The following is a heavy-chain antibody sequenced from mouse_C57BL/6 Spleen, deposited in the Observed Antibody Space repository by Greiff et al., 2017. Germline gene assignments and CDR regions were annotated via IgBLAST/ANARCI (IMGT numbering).Heavy chain of an antibody. J-gene: IGHJ1*03. V-gene: IGHV5-4*01. CDR2: ISDGGSYT. CDR1: GFTFSSYA. Sequence: EVQLVESGGGLVKPGGSLTLSCAASGFTFSSYAMSWVRQTPEKRLEWVATISDGGSYTYYPDNVKGRFTISRDNAKNNLYLQMSHLKSEDTAMYYCARRGYGNYEGYFDVWGTGTTVTVSS. CDR3: ARRGYGNYEGYFDV. D-gene: IGHD2-1*01.